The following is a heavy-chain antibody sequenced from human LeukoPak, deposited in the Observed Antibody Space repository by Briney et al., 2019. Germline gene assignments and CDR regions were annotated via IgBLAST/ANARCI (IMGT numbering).Heavy chain of an antibody. Sequence: SETLSLTCAVYGGSFSGYYWSWIRQPPGKGLEWIGEINHSGSTNYNPSLKSRVTTSVDTSKNQLSLELTSVTAADTAVYYCARGRTSNWFDPWGQGTLVTVSS. J-gene: IGHJ5*02. CDR1: GGSFSGYY. V-gene: IGHV4-34*01. CDR3: ARGRTSNWFDP. CDR2: INHSGST. D-gene: IGHD1-14*01.